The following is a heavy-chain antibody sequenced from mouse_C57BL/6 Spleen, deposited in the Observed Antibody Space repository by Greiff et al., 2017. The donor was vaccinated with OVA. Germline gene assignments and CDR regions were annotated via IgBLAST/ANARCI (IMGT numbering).Heavy chain of an antibody. V-gene: IGHV1-82*01. CDR1: GYAFSSSW. CDR3: ARRYGSSYEYFDV. CDR2: IYPGDGDT. J-gene: IGHJ1*03. D-gene: IGHD1-1*01. Sequence: VQLKQSGPELVKPGASVKISCKASGYAFSSSWMNWVKQRPGKGLEWIGRIYPGDGDTNYNGKFKGKATLTADKSSSTAYMQLSSLTSEDSAVYFCARRYGSSYEYFDVWGTGTTVTVSS.